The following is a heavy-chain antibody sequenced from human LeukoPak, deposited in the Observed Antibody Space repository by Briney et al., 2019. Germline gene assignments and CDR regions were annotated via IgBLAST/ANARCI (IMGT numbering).Heavy chain of an antibody. CDR1: GASISSWY. Sequence: PSETLSLTCTVSGASISSWYWSWIRQPPGKGLEWVGYIYGSGNTNYNPSLKSRVTMSIDTSKNQFSLMLTSVTAADTATYYCARETSLAGFASGLGFNYWGQGILVTVSS. D-gene: IGHD6-19*01. J-gene: IGHJ4*02. V-gene: IGHV4-59*01. CDR3: ARETSLAGFASGLGFNY. CDR2: IYGSGNT.